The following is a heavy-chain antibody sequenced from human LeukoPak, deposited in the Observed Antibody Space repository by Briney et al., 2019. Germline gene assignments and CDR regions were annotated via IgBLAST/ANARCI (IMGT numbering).Heavy chain of an antibody. Sequence: SQTLSLTCAISGDSVSSNNGAWNWVRQSPSRGLEWLGRTYYRSKWYNDYAESLISRITISPVTSKNQFSLQLYSVTPEDTAVYYCARDVGTTGWHTFDYWGQGTLVTVSS. CDR2: TYYRSKWYN. CDR3: ARDVGTTGWHTFDY. CDR1: GDSVSSNNGA. V-gene: IGHV6-1*01. J-gene: IGHJ4*02. D-gene: IGHD3-9*01.